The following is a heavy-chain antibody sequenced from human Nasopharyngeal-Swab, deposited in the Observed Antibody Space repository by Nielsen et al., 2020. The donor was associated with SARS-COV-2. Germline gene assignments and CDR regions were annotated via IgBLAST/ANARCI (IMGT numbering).Heavy chain of an antibody. D-gene: IGHD3-22*01. CDR1: GFSFSNYW. CDR3: AREPGYDSSGYALGY. CDR2: IKYDESDE. V-gene: IGHV3-7*01. J-gene: IGHJ4*02. Sequence: GESLKISCETSGFSFSNYWMSWVRQAPGKGLEWVACIKYDESDEYFLDSVKGRFTISRDNAKDSLYLQMNSLRAEDTAVYYCAREPGYDSSGYALGYWGQGTLVTVSS.